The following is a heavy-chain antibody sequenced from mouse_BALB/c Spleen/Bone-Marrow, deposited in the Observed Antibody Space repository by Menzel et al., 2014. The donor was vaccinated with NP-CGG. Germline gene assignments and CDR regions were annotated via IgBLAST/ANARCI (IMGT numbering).Heavy chain of an antibody. Sequence: VQLQQSGAELVRPGSSVKISCKASGYAFSTYWMNWVKQRPGQGLEWIGQVSPGDGDTNYNGKFRGKATLTADKSSSTAYIQLSSLTSGDSAVYFCARVYYGNLDHWGQGTTLTVSS. CDR1: GYAFSTYW. J-gene: IGHJ2*01. CDR2: VSPGDGDT. CDR3: ARVYYGNLDH. D-gene: IGHD2-1*01. V-gene: IGHV1-80*01.